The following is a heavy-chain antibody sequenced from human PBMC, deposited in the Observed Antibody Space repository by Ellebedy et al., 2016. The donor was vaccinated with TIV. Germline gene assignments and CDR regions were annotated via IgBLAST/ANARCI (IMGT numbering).Heavy chain of an antibody. CDR2: INNNGGNT. V-gene: IGHV3-64D*06. D-gene: IGHD2-21*02. J-gene: IGHJ4*02. CDR3: VKDRGDIIRDFDY. CDR1: GFTFSSSS. Sequence: GESLKISCAASGFTFSSSSMNWVRQAPGKGLEYVSAINNNGGNTYYADSVKGRFTISRDSSKNTLYLQMSSLRPEDTAMYYCVKDRGDIIRDFDYWGQGTLVTVSS.